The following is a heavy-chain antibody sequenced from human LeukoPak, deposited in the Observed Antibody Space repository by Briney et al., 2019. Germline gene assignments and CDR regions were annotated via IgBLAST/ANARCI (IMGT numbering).Heavy chain of an antibody. CDR2: INQDGSEI. V-gene: IGHV3-7*01. CDR1: GFTFSNYW. D-gene: IGHD6-19*01. Sequence: GGSLRLSCAASGFTFSNYWMSWVRQAPGKGLEWLANINQDGSEIYYVDSVKGRFTISRDNGKNSLYLQINSLRADDTAVYYCARGGASGWYEPFDYWGQGTLVTVSS. CDR3: ARGGASGWYEPFDY. J-gene: IGHJ4*02.